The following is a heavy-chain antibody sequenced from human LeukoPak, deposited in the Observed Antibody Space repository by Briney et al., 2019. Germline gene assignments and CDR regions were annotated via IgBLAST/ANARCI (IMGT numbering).Heavy chain of an antibody. CDR2: IYYSGST. D-gene: IGHD1-26*01. Sequence: SETLSLTCTVSGGSISSSNYYWGWIRQPPGKGLEWIGNIYYSGSTYYNPSLKSRVTISVDTSKNQFSLKLSSVTAADTAVYYCARLRGGNYFMGGGDFDYWGQGTLVTVSS. CDR1: GGSISSSNYY. J-gene: IGHJ4*02. V-gene: IGHV4-39*01. CDR3: ARLRGGNYFMGGGDFDY.